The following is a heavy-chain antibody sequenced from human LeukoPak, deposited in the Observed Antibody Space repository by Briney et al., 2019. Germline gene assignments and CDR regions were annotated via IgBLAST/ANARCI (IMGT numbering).Heavy chain of an antibody. CDR2: ISSSSSYI. CDR3: ARVTRGGYDGYFDY. V-gene: IGHV3-21*01. Sequence: GGSLRLSCAASGFTFSSYSMNWVRQAPGKGLEWVSSISSSSSYIYYAVSLKGRFTISRDNAKKSLYLQINSLRAEDTAVYYCARVTRGGYDGYFDYWGQGTLVTVSS. D-gene: IGHD5-12*01. J-gene: IGHJ4*02. CDR1: GFTFSSYS.